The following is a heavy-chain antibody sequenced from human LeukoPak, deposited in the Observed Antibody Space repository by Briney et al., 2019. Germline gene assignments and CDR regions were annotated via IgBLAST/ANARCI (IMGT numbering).Heavy chain of an antibody. Sequence: GRTLRLSCAASGFTFCGYTVSWVREARGKGLEWVSSILSSGSTSYYADSVKGRCTISKDQSKNTLYLQMNSLRAEDTAICYCAKDREHDNRWNFEYWGQGTVVTVSS. D-gene: IGHD1-1*01. J-gene: IGHJ4*02. CDR1: GFTFCGYT. V-gene: IGHV3-23*01. CDR2: ILSSGSTS. CDR3: AKDREHDNRWNFEY.